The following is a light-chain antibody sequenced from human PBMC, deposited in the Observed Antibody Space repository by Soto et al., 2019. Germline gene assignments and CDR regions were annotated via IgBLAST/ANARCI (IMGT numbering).Light chain of an antibody. Sequence: EIVLTQSPGTLSLSPGERATLACRASQSVSSSYLAWYQQKPGQAPRLLIYGASSRATGIPDRFSGSGSGTDFPLTISRLEPEDFAVYYCQHYGSSLFTFGPGTKVDLK. CDR2: GAS. V-gene: IGKV3-20*01. CDR1: QSVSSSY. CDR3: QHYGSSLFT. J-gene: IGKJ3*01.